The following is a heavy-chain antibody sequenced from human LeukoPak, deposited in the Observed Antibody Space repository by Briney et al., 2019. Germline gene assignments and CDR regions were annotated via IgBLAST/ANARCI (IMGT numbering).Heavy chain of an antibody. V-gene: IGHV4-59*01. CDR1: ASSISSYY. CDR2: IYYSGTT. J-gene: IGHJ4*02. D-gene: IGHD6-19*01. CDR3: ARGDGGWYGTEDY. Sequence: PSQTLSLTCTVSASSISSYYWSWTRQPPGNGLDLIAYIYYSGTTNYNPSLNSRLTISVDTSKNQFSLKLSSVPAADTAVYYCARGDGGWYGTEDYWGQGTLVTVSS.